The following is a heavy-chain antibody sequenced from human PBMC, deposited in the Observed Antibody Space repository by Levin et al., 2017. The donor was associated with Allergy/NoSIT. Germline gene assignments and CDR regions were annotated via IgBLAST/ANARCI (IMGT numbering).Heavy chain of an antibody. CDR2: INHSGST. D-gene: IGHD3-10*01. CDR3: ARAGKRITMPY. J-gene: IGHJ4*02. CDR1: GGSFSGYY. V-gene: IGHV4-34*01. Sequence: SETLSLTCAVYGGSFSGYYWSWIRQPPGKGLEWIGEINHSGSTNYNPSLKSRVTISVDTSKNQFSLKLSSVTAADTAVYYCARAGKRITMPYWGQGTLVTVSS.